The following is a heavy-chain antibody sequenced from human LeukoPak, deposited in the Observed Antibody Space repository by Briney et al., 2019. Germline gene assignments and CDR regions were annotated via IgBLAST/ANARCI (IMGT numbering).Heavy chain of an antibody. CDR2: INHSGST. CDR1: GGSFSGYY. CDR3: AREHAAYDFWSGYYPRGYFDY. Sequence: KPSETLSLTCAVYGGSFSGYYWSWIRQPPGKGLEWIGEINHSGSTNYNPSLKSRVTISVDTSKNQFSLKLSSVTAADTAVYYCAREHAAYDFWSGYYPRGYFDYGGQGTLVTVSS. V-gene: IGHV4-34*01. J-gene: IGHJ4*02. D-gene: IGHD3-3*01.